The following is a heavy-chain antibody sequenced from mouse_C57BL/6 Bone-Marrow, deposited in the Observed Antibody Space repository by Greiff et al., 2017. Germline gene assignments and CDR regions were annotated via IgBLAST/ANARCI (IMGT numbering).Heavy chain of an antibody. CDR3: TVDDGSQLGRDYAMDY. D-gene: IGHD4-1*02. Sequence: EVQGVESGGGLVQPGGSMKLSCVASGFTFSNYWMTWVRQSPEKGLEWVAQIRLNSNNYAKHYAESGQWRFTISRDDSKSSVYLQMNNLRAEDTGIDYCTVDDGSQLGRDYAMDYWGQGTSVTVSS. J-gene: IGHJ4*01. CDR1: GFTFSNYW. CDR2: IRLNSNNYAK. V-gene: IGHV6-3*01.